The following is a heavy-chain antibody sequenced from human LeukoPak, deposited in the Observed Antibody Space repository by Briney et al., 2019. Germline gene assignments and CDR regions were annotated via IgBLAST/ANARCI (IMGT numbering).Heavy chain of an antibody. V-gene: IGHV3-48*03. J-gene: IGHJ4*02. CDR1: GFTFSSYE. CDR3: AKDRGHDYSNYETHFDY. Sequence: PGGSLRLSCAASGFTFSSYEMNWVRQAPGKGLEWVSYISSSGSTIYYADSVKGRFTISRDNAKNSLYLQMNSLRAEDMALYYCAKDRGHDYSNYETHFDYWGQGTLVTVSS. D-gene: IGHD4-11*01. CDR2: ISSSGSTI.